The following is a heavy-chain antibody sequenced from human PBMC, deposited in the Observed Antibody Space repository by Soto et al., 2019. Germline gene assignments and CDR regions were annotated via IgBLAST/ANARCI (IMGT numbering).Heavy chain of an antibody. D-gene: IGHD2-15*01. CDR1: GLTFTSSA. V-gene: IGHV1-58*01. Sequence: SVKASDRASGLTFTSSALPYVRQARGQRLEWLGWIVVGSGNTNYAQKFQERVTITRDMSTSTAYMELSSLRSEDTAVYYCAAGYCSGGSCQYQYGSAFDIWGQGKMVTVSS. J-gene: IGHJ3*02. CDR2: IVVGSGNT. CDR3: AAGYCSGGSCQYQYGSAFDI.